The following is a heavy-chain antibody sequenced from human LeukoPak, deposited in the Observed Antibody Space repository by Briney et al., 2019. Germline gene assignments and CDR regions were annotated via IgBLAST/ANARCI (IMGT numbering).Heavy chain of an antibody. J-gene: IGHJ5*02. CDR1: GFTFTSRSA. Sequence: ASVKVSCKASGFTFTSRSAVQWVRQARGQRLEWIGWIVVDSDNTNYAENFQERVTITRDMSAGTSYMELSSLRSEDTAVYFCAAPYTSSWFDLWGQGTLVTVSS. CDR2: IVVDSDNT. D-gene: IGHD6-13*01. V-gene: IGHV1-58*01. CDR3: AAPYTSSWFDL.